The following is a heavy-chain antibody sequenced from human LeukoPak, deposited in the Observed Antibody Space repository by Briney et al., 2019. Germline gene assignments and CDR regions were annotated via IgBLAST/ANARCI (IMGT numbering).Heavy chain of an antibody. V-gene: IGHV4-59*12. CDR1: GGSISSYY. Sequence: PSETLSLTCTVSGGSISSYYWSWIRQPPGKGLEWIGYIYYSGSTNYKPSLKSRVTISVDTSKNQFSLKLSSVTAADTAVYYCARRGYSGYDYVSYWFDPWGQGTLVTVSS. CDR2: IYYSGST. J-gene: IGHJ5*02. D-gene: IGHD5-12*01. CDR3: ARRGYSGYDYVSYWFDP.